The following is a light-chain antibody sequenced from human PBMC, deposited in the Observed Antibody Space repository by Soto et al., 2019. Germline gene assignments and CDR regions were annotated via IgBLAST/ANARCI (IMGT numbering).Light chain of an antibody. CDR1: QNINSY. CDR2: ATS. V-gene: IGKV3-11*01. CDR3: QQLNSYPLT. J-gene: IGKJ4*01. Sequence: EIVLTQSPATLSLSPGERATLSCRASQNINSYLAWYQQKPGQAPRLLIYATSNRATGIPARFSGSGSGTDFTLSISSLQPEDFATYYCQQLNSYPLTFGGGTKVEIK.